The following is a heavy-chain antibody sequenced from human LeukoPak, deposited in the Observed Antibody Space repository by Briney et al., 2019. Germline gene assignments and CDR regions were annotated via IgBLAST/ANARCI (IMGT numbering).Heavy chain of an antibody. D-gene: IGHD3-10*01. CDR2: IRYDASNK. Sequence: TGGSLRLSCAASGFTFSSYGIHWVRQPPGEGLEWVAFIRYDASNKYYADSVKGRFTISRDNYKNTLYLQMNSLRAEDTAIYYCAKDPPAYYYGSGSGFDYWGQGTLVTVSS. J-gene: IGHJ4*02. V-gene: IGHV3-30*02. CDR1: GFTFSSYG. CDR3: AKDPPAYYYGSGSGFDY.